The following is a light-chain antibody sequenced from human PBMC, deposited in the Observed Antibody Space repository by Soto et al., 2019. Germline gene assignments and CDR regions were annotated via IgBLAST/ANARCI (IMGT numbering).Light chain of an antibody. CDR2: GNS. CDR3: QSYDSSLSGFVV. J-gene: IGLJ2*01. V-gene: IGLV1-40*01. Sequence: QSVLTQPPSVSGAPGQRVTISCTGSSSNFGAGYDVHWYQQLPGTDPKLLIYGNSNRPSGVPDRFSGSKAVTSASLAITGLQAEDEGDYYCQSYDSSLSGFVVFGGGTKLAVL. CDR1: SSNFGAGYD.